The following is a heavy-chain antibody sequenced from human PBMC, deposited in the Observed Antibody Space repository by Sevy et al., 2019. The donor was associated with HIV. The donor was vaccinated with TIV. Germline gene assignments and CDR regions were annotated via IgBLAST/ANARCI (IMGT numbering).Heavy chain of an antibody. CDR2: MSPKSGST. Sequence: ASVKVSCKASGDTFSTYDINWVRQAPGQGLEWMGWMSPKSGSTGFAQKFQGRLTMTRATSINTDYMELSRLRSEDTAVYYCASGGSGDVWNYGYYYYGMDVWGQGTTVTVSS. V-gene: IGHV1-8*02. D-gene: IGHD3-3*01. CDR3: ASGGSGDVWNYGYYYYGMDV. J-gene: IGHJ6*02. CDR1: GDTFSTYD.